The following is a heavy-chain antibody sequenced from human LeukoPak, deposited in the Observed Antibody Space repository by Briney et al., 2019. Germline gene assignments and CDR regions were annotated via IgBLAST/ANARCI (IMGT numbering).Heavy chain of an antibody. D-gene: IGHD3-22*01. CDR1: GFSFSTHS. CDR3: ARADFGYYYDSSGYDY. J-gene: IGHJ4*02. CDR2: ISYDGSNK. Sequence: VQPGGSLTLSCAASGFSFSTHSLNWVRQAPVKGLEWVAVISYDGSNKYYADSVKGRFTISRDNAKNSLYLQMNSLRAEDTAVYYCARADFGYYYDSSGYDYWGQGTLVTVSS. V-gene: IGHV3-30*03.